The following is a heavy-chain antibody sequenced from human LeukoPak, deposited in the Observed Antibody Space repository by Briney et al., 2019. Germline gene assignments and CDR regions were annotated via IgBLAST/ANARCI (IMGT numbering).Heavy chain of an antibody. V-gene: IGHV4-59*01. J-gene: IGHJ4*02. Sequence: PSETLSLTCTVSGGSISSYYWSWIRQPPGKGLGWIGYIHYSGSTNYNPSLNSRVTISVDTSKDQFSLRLSSVTAADTAVYYCGRSLSSAWYYFAYWGQGTLVTVSS. CDR1: GGSISSYY. CDR3: GRSLSSAWYYFAY. D-gene: IGHD6-19*01. CDR2: IHYSGST.